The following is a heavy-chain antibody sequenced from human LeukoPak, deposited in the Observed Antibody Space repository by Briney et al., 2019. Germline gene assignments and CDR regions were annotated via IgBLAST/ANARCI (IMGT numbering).Heavy chain of an antibody. CDR3: AGYREPYDHLPNTLTV. J-gene: IGHJ3*01. Sequence: SQTLSLTCSVSGGSFSTDYYFWIWLPQPAGKELVWIGRVYSSGTTHYSPSLNSRVTMSVDTSKNLFSLGLSSATAADTAVYYCAGYREPYDHLPNTLTVWGQGTMVAVSS. CDR2: VYSSGTT. V-gene: IGHV4-61*02. CDR1: GGSFSTDYYF. D-gene: IGHD2-2*02.